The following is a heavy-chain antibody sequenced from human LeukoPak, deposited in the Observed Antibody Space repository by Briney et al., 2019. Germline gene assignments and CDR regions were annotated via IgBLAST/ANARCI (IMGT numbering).Heavy chain of an antibody. Sequence: PSETLSLTCAVYGGSFSGYYWSWIRQPPGKGLEWIGEINHSGSTNYNPSLKSRVTISVDTSKNQFSLKLSSVTAADTAVYYCARLAAPTVAGVFDYWGQGTLVTVPS. V-gene: IGHV4-34*01. J-gene: IGHJ4*02. CDR2: INHSGST. CDR3: ARLAAPTVAGVFDY. CDR1: GGSFSGYY. D-gene: IGHD6-13*01.